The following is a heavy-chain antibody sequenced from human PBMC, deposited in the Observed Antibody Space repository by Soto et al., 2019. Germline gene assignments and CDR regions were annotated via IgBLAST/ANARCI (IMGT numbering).Heavy chain of an antibody. CDR2: MYYSGRA. V-gene: IGHV4-39*01. D-gene: IGHD1-1*01. J-gene: IGHJ4*02. CDR3: ATQQLAASGLAEMGH. CDR1: GDFINRGAYF. Sequence: SETLSLTCSVAGDFINRGAYFWGWIRQPPGKGLEWIGSMYYSGRAHYNPSLKSRVAISVDTSKNQLSLKLRSVTAADTAVYYCATQQLAASGLAEMGHWGQGTLVTVSS.